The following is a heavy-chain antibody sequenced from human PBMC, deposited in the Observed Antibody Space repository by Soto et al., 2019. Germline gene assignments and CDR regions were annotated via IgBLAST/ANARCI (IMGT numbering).Heavy chain of an antibody. CDR3: ARVKLGYCISTSCYHDY. CDR1: GGSISSGGYY. J-gene: IGHJ4*02. CDR2: IYYSGST. V-gene: IGHV4-31*03. Sequence: SETLSLTCTVSGGSISSGGYYWTWIRQHPGKGLEWIGYIYYSGSTYYNPSLKSRVTISVDTSKNQFSLYLQMNSLRAEDTAVYYCARVKLGYCISTSCYHDYWGQGTLVTVSS. D-gene: IGHD2-2*01.